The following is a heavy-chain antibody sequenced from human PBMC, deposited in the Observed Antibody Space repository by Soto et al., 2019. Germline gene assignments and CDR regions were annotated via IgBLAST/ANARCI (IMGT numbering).Heavy chain of an antibody. J-gene: IGHJ5*02. Sequence: ASETLSLTCTVSDGSISNYYWSWIRQPQGKGLEWMGYIYYSGSTNYNPYLKSRVTISVDTSKNQFSLKLSSVTAADTAVYYCASGNFIAVAAHQEGWFDPWGQGTLVTVSS. D-gene: IGHD6-19*01. CDR3: ASGNFIAVAAHQEGWFDP. CDR2: IYYSGST. CDR1: DGSISNYY. V-gene: IGHV4-59*01.